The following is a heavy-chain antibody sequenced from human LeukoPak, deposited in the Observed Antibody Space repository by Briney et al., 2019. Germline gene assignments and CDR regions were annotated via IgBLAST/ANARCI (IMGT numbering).Heavy chain of an antibody. CDR2: IIPIFGTA. V-gene: IGHV1-69*13. D-gene: IGHD3-3*01. CDR1: GGTFSNYA. CDR3: ARGRDFWSGYRVSYYYYMDV. J-gene: IGHJ6*03. Sequence: ASVKVSCKASGGTFSNYAISWVRQAPGQGLEWMGGIIPIFGTANYAQKFQGRVTITADESTSTAYMELSSLRSEDTAVYYCARGRDFWSGYRVSYYYYMDVWGKGTTVTVSS.